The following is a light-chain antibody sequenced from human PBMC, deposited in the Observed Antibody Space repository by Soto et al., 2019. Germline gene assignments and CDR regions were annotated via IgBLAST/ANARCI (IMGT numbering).Light chain of an antibody. CDR3: QHYKDYSWT. V-gene: IGKV1-5*03. CDR2: KTS. CDR1: QSISSW. Sequence: DIHMTQSPSTLCASVGDRVTITCRASQSISSWLAWYQQKPGKAPKLLIYKTSSLETGVPSRFSGSGSGTEFTLTISSLQPDDFATYYCQHYKDYSWTFGQGTKVEVK. J-gene: IGKJ1*01.